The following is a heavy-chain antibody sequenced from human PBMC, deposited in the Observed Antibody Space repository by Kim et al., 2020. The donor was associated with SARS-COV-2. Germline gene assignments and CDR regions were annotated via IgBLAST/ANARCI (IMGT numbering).Heavy chain of an antibody. CDR2: INHSGST. J-gene: IGHJ6*02. Sequence: SETLSLTCAVYGGSFSGYYWSWIRQPPGKGLEWIGEINHSGSTNYNPSLKSRVTISVDTSKNQFSLKLSSVTAADTAVYYCARFGSSSSWYSGMDVWGQGTTVTVSS. D-gene: IGHD6-13*01. CDR3: ARFGSSSSWYSGMDV. CDR1: GGSFSGYY. V-gene: IGHV4-34*01.